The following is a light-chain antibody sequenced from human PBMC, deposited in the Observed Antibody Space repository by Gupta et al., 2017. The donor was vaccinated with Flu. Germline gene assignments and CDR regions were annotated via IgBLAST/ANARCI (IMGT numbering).Light chain of an antibody. CDR1: QDISNY. J-gene: IGKJ5*01. CDR3: QQDDNLPT. CDR2: DAS. Sequence: DIQMTQSPSSLSASVGDRVTITCQASQDISNYLNWYQQKPGKAPKLLIYDASKLETGVPSRFSGSGSGTDFTFTSSRRQPEDIANYYCQQDDNLPTFGQGTRLEIK. V-gene: IGKV1-33*01.